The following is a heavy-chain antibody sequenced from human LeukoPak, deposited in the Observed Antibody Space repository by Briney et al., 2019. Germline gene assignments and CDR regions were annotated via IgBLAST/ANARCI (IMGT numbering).Heavy chain of an antibody. V-gene: IGHV3-23*01. D-gene: IGHD3-16*01. CDR3: ATEKGDSPDY. CDR2: LSGSGVNT. J-gene: IGHJ4*02. CDR1: GFTFSNYA. Sequence: GSLRLSCAASGFTFSNYAMAWVRQAPGKGLEWVSGLSGSGVNTFYAVSVKGRFTISRDNPKNTLYLQMNGLRAEDTAVYYCATEKGDSPDYWGQGTLVTVSS.